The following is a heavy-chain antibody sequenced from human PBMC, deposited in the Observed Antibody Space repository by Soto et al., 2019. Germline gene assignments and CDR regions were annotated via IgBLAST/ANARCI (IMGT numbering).Heavy chain of an antibody. CDR2: ITPVFGTA. CDR3: ARSLEGTTVTNXXXP. D-gene: IGHD4-17*01. Sequence: QVQLVQSGAEVKKPGSSVKVSCKASADTFNSYSLSWLRQAPGQRLEWMGGITPVFGTADYAQSFEDRLTITADDSTSTVYMELSSLRSDDTXXXXXARSLEGTTVTNXXXPWG. CDR1: ADTFNSYS. J-gene: IGHJ5*02. V-gene: IGHV1-69*01.